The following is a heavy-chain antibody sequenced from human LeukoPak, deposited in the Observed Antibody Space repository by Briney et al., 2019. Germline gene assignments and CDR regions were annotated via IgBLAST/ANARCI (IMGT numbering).Heavy chain of an antibody. CDR2: IYYGGCT. Sequence: SETLSLTCTVSGSSFSSSPYYWGWIRQPPGKGLEWIGSIYYGGCTYYNPSLKSRVTMSVDTSKKQFSLKLSSVTAADTAVYYCARHAGGIAAAGTRPFDYWGQGTLVTVSS. D-gene: IGHD6-13*01. CDR1: GSSFSSSPYY. V-gene: IGHV4-39*01. J-gene: IGHJ4*02. CDR3: ARHAGGIAAAGTRPFDY.